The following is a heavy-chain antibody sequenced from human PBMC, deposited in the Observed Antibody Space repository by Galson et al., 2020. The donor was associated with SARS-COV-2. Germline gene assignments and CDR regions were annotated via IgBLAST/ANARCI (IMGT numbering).Heavy chain of an antibody. Sequence: SGPTLVKPTETLTLTCTVSGFSLSNARMGVSWIRQPPGKALEWLAHIFSNDEKSYSTSLKSRLTISKDTSKSQVVLTMTNMDPVDTATYYCARMGYDFWSGWVLPHDAFDIWGQGTMVTVSS. CDR3: ARMGYDFWSGWVLPHDAFDI. CDR2: IFSNDEK. J-gene: IGHJ3*02. V-gene: IGHV2-26*01. D-gene: IGHD3-3*01. CDR1: GFSLSNARMG.